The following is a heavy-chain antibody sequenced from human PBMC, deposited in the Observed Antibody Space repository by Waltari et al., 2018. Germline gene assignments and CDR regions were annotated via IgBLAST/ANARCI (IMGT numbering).Heavy chain of an antibody. CDR2: MNPNSGNT. CDR3: ARVRYYAVDY. CDR1: GYTFTSYD. D-gene: IGHD1-26*01. J-gene: IGHJ4*02. V-gene: IGHV1-8*03. Sequence: QVQLVQSGAEVKKPGASVKVSCKASGYTFTSYDINWVRQATGKGLAWLRWMNPNSGNTGYAQKFQCRVTITRNTSISTAYMELSSLRSEDTAVYDCARVRYYAVDYWGQGTLVTVSS.